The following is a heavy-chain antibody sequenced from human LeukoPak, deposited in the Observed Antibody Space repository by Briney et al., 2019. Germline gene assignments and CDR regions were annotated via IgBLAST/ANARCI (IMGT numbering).Heavy chain of an antibody. CDR3: AKDKGGIAVAGTERYFDY. Sequence: GGSLRLSCAASGFTFDDYAMHWVRQAPGKGLEWVSGISWNSGSIGYEDSVKGRFTISRDNAKNSLYLQMNSLRAEDTALYYCAKDKGGIAVAGTERYFDYWGQGTPVTVSS. CDR2: ISWNSGSI. D-gene: IGHD6-19*01. V-gene: IGHV3-9*01. J-gene: IGHJ4*02. CDR1: GFTFDDYA.